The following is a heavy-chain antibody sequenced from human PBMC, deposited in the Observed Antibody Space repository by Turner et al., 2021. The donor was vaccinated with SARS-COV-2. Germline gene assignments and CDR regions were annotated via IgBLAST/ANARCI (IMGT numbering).Heavy chain of an antibody. J-gene: IGHJ6*02. CDR3: ARDGGSFWGDLAWGGYYYYAMDV. V-gene: IGHV3-30*04. CDR1: GFTFSSYA. CDR2: ISYDGSNK. D-gene: IGHD3-3*01. Sequence: QVQLVESGGGVVQPGRSLGLSCAASGFTFSSYAMHWVRQAPGKGLEWVAVISYDGSNKSYADSVKGRFTISRDNSKNTLYLQMNSLRAEDTAVYYCARDGGSFWGDLAWGGYYYYAMDVWGQGTTVTVSS.